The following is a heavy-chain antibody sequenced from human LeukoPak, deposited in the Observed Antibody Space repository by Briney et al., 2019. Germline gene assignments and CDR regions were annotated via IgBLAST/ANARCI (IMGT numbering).Heavy chain of an antibody. CDR1: GFTFSDYW. CDR3: ARNKSYGDYDRYYYYYGMDV. J-gene: IGHJ6*02. V-gene: IGHV3-7*01. D-gene: IGHD4-17*01. Sequence: GGSLRLSCSASGFTFSDYWMMWVRQAPGKGLEWVGNIRLDDSEKNYVDSVKGRFTISRDNAKNSLYLQMNSLRAEDTAVYYCARNKSYGDYDRYYYYYGMDVWGQGTTVTVSS. CDR2: IRLDDSEK.